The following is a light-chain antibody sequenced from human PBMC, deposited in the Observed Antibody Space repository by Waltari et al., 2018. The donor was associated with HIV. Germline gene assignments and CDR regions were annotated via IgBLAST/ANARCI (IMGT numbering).Light chain of an antibody. J-gene: IGLJ2*01. CDR3: SLYTISSTVV. Sequence: QSALTQPASVSGSPGQSITISCTGTSSDVGGYNYVSWYQQHPGKAPKLMFYDFSNRPSCVSNRFSGSKSGNSASLTISGLQSVDEVVYFCSLYTISSTVVFGVGTKLTV. CDR1: SSDVGGYNY. CDR2: DFS. V-gene: IGLV2-14*03.